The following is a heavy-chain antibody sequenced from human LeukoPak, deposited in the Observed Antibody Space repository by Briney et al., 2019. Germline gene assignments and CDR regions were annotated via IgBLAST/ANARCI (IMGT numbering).Heavy chain of an antibody. D-gene: IGHD3-10*01. CDR2: INHSGST. Sequence: SETLSLTCAVYGGSFSGYHWSWLRQPPGKGLEWIGEINHSGSTNYNPSLKSRVTISVDTSKNQFSLKLSSVTAEDTAVYYCAKDPRGFGSGSRYFDYWGQGALVTVSS. CDR1: GGSFSGYH. J-gene: IGHJ4*02. V-gene: IGHV4-34*01. CDR3: AKDPRGFGSGSRYFDY.